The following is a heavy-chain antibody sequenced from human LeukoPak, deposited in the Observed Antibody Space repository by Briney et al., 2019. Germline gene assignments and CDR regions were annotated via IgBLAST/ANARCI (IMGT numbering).Heavy chain of an antibody. V-gene: IGHV1-46*01. CDR1: GYTFTSYY. D-gene: IGHD3-3*01. CDR2: INPSGGST. J-gene: IGHJ2*01. Sequence: GASVKVSCKASGYTFTSYYIHWVRQAPGEGLEWMGIINPSGGSTSYAQKFQGRVTMTRDMSTSTVYMELSSLRSEDTAVYYCAKGGPYDFWSGYFGGLSWYFDLWGRGTLVTVSS. CDR3: AKGGPYDFWSGYFGGLSWYFDL.